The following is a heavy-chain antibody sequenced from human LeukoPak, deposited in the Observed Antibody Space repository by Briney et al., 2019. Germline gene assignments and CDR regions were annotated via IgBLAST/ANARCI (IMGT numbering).Heavy chain of an antibody. J-gene: IGHJ6*02. D-gene: IGHD6-13*01. V-gene: IGHV4-34*01. CDR3: ARGCGSSWSYYYYGMDV. Sequence: PSDTLSLTCAVYGGSFSGYYWSWIRQPPRKGLEWIGEINHSGSTNYNPSLKSRVTISVDTSKNQFSLKLSSVTAADTAVDYCARGCGSSWSYYYYGMDVWGQGTTVTVSS. CDR2: INHSGST. CDR1: GGSFSGYY.